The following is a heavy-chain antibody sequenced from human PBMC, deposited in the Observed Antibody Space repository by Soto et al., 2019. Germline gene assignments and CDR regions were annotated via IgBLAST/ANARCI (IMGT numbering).Heavy chain of an antibody. CDR1: GGSFSGYY. D-gene: IGHD3-10*01. CDR2: INHSGST. Sequence: PSETLSLTCAVYGGSFSGYYWSWIRQPPGKGLEWIGEINHSGSTNYNPSLKSRVTISVDTSKNQFSLKLSSVTAADTAVYYCARGVLLWFGERQAYFEYWGQGTLVTVSS. J-gene: IGHJ4*02. CDR3: ARGVLLWFGERQAYFEY. V-gene: IGHV4-34*01.